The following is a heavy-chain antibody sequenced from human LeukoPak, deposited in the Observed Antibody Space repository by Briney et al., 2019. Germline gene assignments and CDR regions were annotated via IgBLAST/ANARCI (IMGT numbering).Heavy chain of an antibody. V-gene: IGHV4-39*07. D-gene: IGHD3-22*01. CDR3: ARVGRYYDSSGYPNPFDY. CDR2: IYHSGST. Sequence: SETLSLTCTVSGGSISSSSYYWGWVRQPPGKGLEWIGEIYHSGSTNYNPSLKSRVTISVDKSKNQFSLKLSSVTAADTAVYYCARVGRYYDSSGYPNPFDYWGQGTLVTVSS. J-gene: IGHJ4*02. CDR1: GGSISSSSYY.